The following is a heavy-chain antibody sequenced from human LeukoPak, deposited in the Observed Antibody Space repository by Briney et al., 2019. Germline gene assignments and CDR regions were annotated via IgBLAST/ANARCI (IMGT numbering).Heavy chain of an antibody. CDR2: FYYSGST. Sequence: SETLSLTCTVSGASISSYYWSWIRQLPARGLEWIGYFYYSGSTNYNPSLQSRVTISVDTSKNQFSLKLNSVTAADTAVYYCARDGPNYRFDHWGQGTLVTVSS. D-gene: IGHD3-10*01. CDR3: ARDGPNYRFDH. V-gene: IGHV4-59*01. CDR1: GASISSYY. J-gene: IGHJ4*02.